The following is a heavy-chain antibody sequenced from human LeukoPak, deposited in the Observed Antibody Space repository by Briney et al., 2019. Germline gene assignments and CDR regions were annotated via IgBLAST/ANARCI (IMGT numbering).Heavy chain of an antibody. CDR2: INGDGRTT. Sequence: GGSLRLSCEASGFTFSGNWMHWVRQAPGKGLVWVSRINGDGRTTYYADSVKGRFTISRDNAKNTVYLQMNSLRAEDTAVYYCARGIAGAWGFDYWGLGTLVTVSS. J-gene: IGHJ4*02. V-gene: IGHV3-74*01. CDR1: GFTFSGNW. CDR3: ARGIAGAWGFDY. D-gene: IGHD6-13*01.